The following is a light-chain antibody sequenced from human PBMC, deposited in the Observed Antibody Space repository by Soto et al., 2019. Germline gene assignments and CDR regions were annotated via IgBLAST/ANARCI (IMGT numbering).Light chain of an antibody. J-gene: IGKJ4*01. V-gene: IGKV1-17*01. CDR2: AAS. CDR3: LKHNSYPLT. Sequence: DIQMTQSPSSLSASIGDRVTITCLAMQGIRNDFGWYQQKPGKAPKRLIYAASILESGVPPSFSGSRSGTEFSLTIASLPPEDFAVYYCLKHNSYPLTFGGGTQVEL. CDR1: QGIRND.